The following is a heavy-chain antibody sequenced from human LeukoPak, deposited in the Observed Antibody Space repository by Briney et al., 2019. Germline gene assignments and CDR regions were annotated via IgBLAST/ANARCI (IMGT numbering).Heavy chain of an antibody. J-gene: IGHJ3*02. D-gene: IGHD1-14*01. CDR3: ARVGIRGAFDI. CDR1: GASVSSESYY. CDR2: IFFNGNT. Sequence: PSETLSLTCTVSGASVSSESYYWTWTRQPPGQGLEWIGYIFFNGNTNYNPSLKSRVTMSVDTSKKQYSLNLSSVTAADTAVYYCARVGIRGAFDIWGQGTMVTVSS. V-gene: IGHV4-61*01.